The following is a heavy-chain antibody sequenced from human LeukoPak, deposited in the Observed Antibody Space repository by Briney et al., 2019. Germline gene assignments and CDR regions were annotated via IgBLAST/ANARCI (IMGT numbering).Heavy chain of an antibody. CDR2: INPNTGVT. D-gene: IGHD2-21*02. CDR1: GYTFTGYY. J-gene: IGHJ4*02. CDR3: ARSYCGDDCYWTIDY. Sequence: ASVKVSCKASGYTFTGYYMHWVRQAPGQGLTWMGWINPNTGVTNYAQKSQGRVTMTRATSINTAYMELDRLTSDDTAIYYCARSYCGDDCYWTIDYWGQGTLVTVSS. V-gene: IGHV1-2*02.